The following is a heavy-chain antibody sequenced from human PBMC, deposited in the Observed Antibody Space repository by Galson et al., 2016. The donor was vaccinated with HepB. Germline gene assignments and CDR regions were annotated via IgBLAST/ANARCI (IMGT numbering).Heavy chain of an antibody. V-gene: IGHV3-7*01. D-gene: IGHD6-13*01. Sequence: SLRLSCATTTFAFSRTWMTWVRQAPGKGREWVASITHDGSEIHYVDSVKGRFTFSRDIAKNSMYLEMNSLIVEDTAVYYCAEGGWSMSWYWRNWGQGNLVTVSS. CDR3: AEGGWSMSWYWRN. CDR2: ITHDGSEI. J-gene: IGHJ4*02. CDR1: TFAFSRTW.